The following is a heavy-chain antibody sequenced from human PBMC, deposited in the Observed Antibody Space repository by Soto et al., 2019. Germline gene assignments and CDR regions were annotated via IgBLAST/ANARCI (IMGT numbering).Heavy chain of an antibody. CDR1: GFTFSSYG. D-gene: IGHD2-2*01. CDR2: ISYDGSNK. CDR3: AKDGQLLYYYYCYMDV. V-gene: IGHV3-30*18. Sequence: GGSLRLSCAASGFTFSSYGMHWVRQAPGKGLEWVAVISYDGSNKDNVDSVKGRFTISRDNSKNTLYLQMNSLRAEDTAVYFCAKDGQLLYYYYCYMDVWGKGTTVTVSS. J-gene: IGHJ6*03.